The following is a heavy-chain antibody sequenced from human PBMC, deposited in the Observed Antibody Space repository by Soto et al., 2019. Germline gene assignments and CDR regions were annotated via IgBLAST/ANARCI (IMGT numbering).Heavy chain of an antibody. J-gene: IGHJ4*01. D-gene: IGHD6-19*01. CDR3: ARQEYTRVWHPFDY. CDR2: IYYSGST. CDR1: GGSISRYY. V-gene: IGHV4-59*08. Sequence: SQTLSLTCSVSGGSISRYYWSWIRQPPGKGLEWIGYIYYSGSTNYNPSLKSRVTISLDTSKNQFSLKLSSVTAADTAVYYCARQEYTRVWHPFDYWGHGTLVTVSS.